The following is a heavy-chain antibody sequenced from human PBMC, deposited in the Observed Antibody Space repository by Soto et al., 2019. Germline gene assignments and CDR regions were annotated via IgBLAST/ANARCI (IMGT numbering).Heavy chain of an antibody. Sequence: QVQLLPSGAEVKKPGASVKVCCKASGYKFTTYGITWVRQAPGQGLEWLGGISTYNGNTDYAQNLQDRVTMTTETSTSTADLEVRSLTSDDTAVYLCARGLGTNGLDVWGKGTTVTVSS. D-gene: IGHD7-27*01. J-gene: IGHJ6*04. V-gene: IGHV1-18*04. CDR2: ISTYNGNT. CDR1: GYKFTTYG. CDR3: ARGLGTNGLDV.